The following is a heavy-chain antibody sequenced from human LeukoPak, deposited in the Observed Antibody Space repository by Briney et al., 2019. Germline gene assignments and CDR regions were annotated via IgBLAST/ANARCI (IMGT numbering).Heavy chain of an antibody. CDR2: INPNSGDT. D-gene: IGHD1-26*01. V-gene: IGHV1-2*02. J-gene: IGHJ4*02. Sequence: GASVKVSCKASEYTFTDYYMHWARQAPGQGLEWMGWINPNSGDTNYAQKFQGRVTMTRDPSISTAYMALTRLRSDDTAVYYCARDAWLVGTTNLYYFDYWGQGTLVTVSS. CDR1: EYTFTDYY. CDR3: ARDAWLVGTTNLYYFDY.